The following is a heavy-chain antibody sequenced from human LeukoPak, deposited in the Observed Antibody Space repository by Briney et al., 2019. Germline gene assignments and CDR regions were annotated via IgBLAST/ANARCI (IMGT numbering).Heavy chain of an antibody. D-gene: IGHD6-19*01. CDR2: ISGSGGRT. CDR3: AKDRYIRGWCSFDN. Sequence: PGGSLRLSCAASGFTFSNYALNWVRQAPGKGLEWVSSISGSGGRTYYVDSVKGRFTISRDDSKNTLYLQMNSLRAEDTAIYYCAKDRYIRGWCSFDNWGQGTLVTVSS. V-gene: IGHV3-23*01. J-gene: IGHJ4*02. CDR1: GFTFSNYA.